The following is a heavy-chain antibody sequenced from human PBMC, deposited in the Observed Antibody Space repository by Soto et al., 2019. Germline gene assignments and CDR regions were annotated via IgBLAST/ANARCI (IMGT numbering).Heavy chain of an antibody. V-gene: IGHV3-21*01. CDR1: GFSFGDYI. D-gene: IGHD4-17*01. Sequence: AQLVESGGSLVKPGGSLGLSCAASGFSFGDYIMNWLRQAPGRGLEWVASISHSGSYIFYADSVKGRFTISRDNSRDSRYLQMNSLRVDDTAIYYCASPRDYCVTTSNCFIAFDIWGQGTRVTVSS. J-gene: IGHJ3*02. CDR3: ASPRDYCVTTSNCFIAFDI. CDR2: ISHSGSYI.